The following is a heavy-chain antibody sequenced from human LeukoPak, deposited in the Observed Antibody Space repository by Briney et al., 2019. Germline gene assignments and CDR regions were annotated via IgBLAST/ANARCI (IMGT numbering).Heavy chain of an antibody. Sequence: GGSLRLSCAASGFTFDDYGMSWVRQAPGKGLEWVSGINWNGGSTGYADSVKGRFTISRDNAKNSLYLQMNSLRAEDTALYYCVTWFGEYNDYWGQGTLVTVSS. V-gene: IGHV3-20*04. CDR3: VTWFGEYNDY. CDR1: GFTFDDYG. J-gene: IGHJ4*02. D-gene: IGHD3-10*01. CDR2: INWNGGST.